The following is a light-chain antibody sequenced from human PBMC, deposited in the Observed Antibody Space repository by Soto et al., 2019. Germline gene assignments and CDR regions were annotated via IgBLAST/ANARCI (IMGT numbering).Light chain of an antibody. CDR2: NTN. CDR3: ATWDSGLV. V-gene: IGLV1-51*01. CDR1: SSNIGNNY. Sequence: QSVLTQPPSVSAAPGQKVTISCSGSSSNIGNNYVSWYQQLPGTAPKLIIYNTNKRPSGIPGRFSGSKSGTSATLDITGLQTGDEADYYCATWDSGLVFGGGTKLTVL. J-gene: IGLJ3*02.